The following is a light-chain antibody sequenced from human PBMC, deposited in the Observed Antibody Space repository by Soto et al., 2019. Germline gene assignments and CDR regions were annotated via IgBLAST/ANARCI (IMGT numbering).Light chain of an antibody. CDR3: ETWDSNTHRV. CDR2: LEGSGSY. CDR1: SGHSSYI. J-gene: IGLJ3*02. Sequence: QPVLTQSSSASASLGSSVKLTCTLSSGHSSYIIAWHQQQPGKAPRYLMKLEGSGSYNKGSGVPDRFSGSSSGADRYLTISNLLSEDEADYYCETWDSNTHRVFGGGTKLTVL. V-gene: IGLV4-60*03.